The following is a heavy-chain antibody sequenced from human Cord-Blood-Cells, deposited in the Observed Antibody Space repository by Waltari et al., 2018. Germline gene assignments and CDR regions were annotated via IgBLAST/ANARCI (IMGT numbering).Heavy chain of an antibody. Sequence: QVQLQESGPGLVKPSATLSLTCTVSGAPIRSYYWSWIRYTPGKGLQWIGYIYYSGSTNYNPSLKSRVTISVDTSKNQFSLKLSSVTAADTAVYYCARGAPYDSSGYYYFDYWGQGTLVTVSS. D-gene: IGHD3-22*01. J-gene: IGHJ4*02. CDR1: GAPIRSYY. CDR2: IYYSGST. V-gene: IGHV4-59*01. CDR3: ARGAPYDSSGYYYFDY.